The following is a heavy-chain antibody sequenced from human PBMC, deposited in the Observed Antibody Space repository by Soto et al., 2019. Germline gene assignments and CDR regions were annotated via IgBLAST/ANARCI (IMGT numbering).Heavy chain of an antibody. J-gene: IGHJ4*02. V-gene: IGHV3-21*01. CDR1: GFTFSSYS. CDR2: ISSSSSYI. CDR3: ARDRRITIFGVVITNLFDY. Sequence: GGSLRLSCAASGFTFSSYSMNWVRQAPGKGLEWVSSISSSSSYIYYADSVKGRFTISRDNAKNSLYPQMNSLRAEDTAVYYCARDRRITIFGVVITNLFDYWGQGTLVTVSS. D-gene: IGHD3-3*01.